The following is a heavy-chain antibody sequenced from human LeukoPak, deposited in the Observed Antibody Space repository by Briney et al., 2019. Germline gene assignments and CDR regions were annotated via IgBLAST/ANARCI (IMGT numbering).Heavy chain of an antibody. Sequence: SETPSLTCAVYGGSFSGYYWSWIRQPPGKGLEWIGEINHSGSTNYNPSLKSRVTISVDTSKNQFSLKLSSVTAADTAVYYCARLPVRGVGGYYQDQYMDVWGKGTTVTVSS. CDR3: ARLPVRGVGGYYQDQYMDV. CDR2: INHSGST. D-gene: IGHD3-10*01. CDR1: GGSFSGYY. V-gene: IGHV4-34*01. J-gene: IGHJ6*03.